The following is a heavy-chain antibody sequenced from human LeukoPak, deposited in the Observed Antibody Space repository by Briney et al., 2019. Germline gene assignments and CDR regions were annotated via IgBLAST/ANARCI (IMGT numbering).Heavy chain of an antibody. D-gene: IGHD1-26*01. V-gene: IGHV3-7*01. CDR1: GFTFSSYG. J-gene: IGHJ3*02. Sequence: PGGSLRLSCAASGFTFSSYGMSWVRQAPGKGLEWVANIKQDGSEKYYVDSVKGRFTISRDNAKNSLYLQMNSLRAEDTAVYYCASSKWELDAFDIWGQGTMVTVSS. CDR3: ASSKWELDAFDI. CDR2: IKQDGSEK.